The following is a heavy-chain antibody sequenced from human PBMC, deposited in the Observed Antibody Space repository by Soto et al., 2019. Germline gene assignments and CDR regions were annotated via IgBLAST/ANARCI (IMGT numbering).Heavy chain of an antibody. V-gene: IGHV1-18*01. D-gene: IGHD6-13*01. CDR3: AREGLGGSSWYFKLMDY. J-gene: IGHJ4*02. CDR2: ISAYNGNT. Sequence: ASVKVSCKASGYTFTSYGISWVRQAPGQGLEWMGWISAYNGNTNYAQKLQGRVTMTTDTSTSTAYMELRSLRSDDTAVYYCAREGLGGSSWYFKLMDYWGQGTLDTVSS. CDR1: GYTFTSYG.